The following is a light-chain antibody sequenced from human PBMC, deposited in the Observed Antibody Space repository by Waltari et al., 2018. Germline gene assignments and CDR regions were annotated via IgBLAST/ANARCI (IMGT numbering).Light chain of an antibody. V-gene: IGLV1-40*01. CDR2: GNT. CDR3: QSYDSSLSGYWV. Sequence: QSVLTQPPSVSGAPGQRVTISCTGSSSNIGAGYDVHGYQQLPVTAPKLLIYGNTNRPAGVPDRFSGSQSGTSASLAITGLQAEDEADYYCQSYDSSLSGYWVFGGGTKLTVL. CDR1: SSNIGAGYD. J-gene: IGLJ3*02.